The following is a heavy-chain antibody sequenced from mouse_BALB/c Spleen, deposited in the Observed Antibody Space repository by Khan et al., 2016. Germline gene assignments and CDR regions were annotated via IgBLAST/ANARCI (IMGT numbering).Heavy chain of an antibody. D-gene: IGHD2-4*01. V-gene: IGHV9-3-1*01. CDR1: GYTFTNYG. Sequence: QIQLVQSGPELKKPGETVKISCKASGYTFTNYGMNWVKQAPGKGLKWMGWINTYTGEPTYADDFKGRFAFSLETSASTAYLQINNLKNEDTATYVCARLLGYYYAMDYWGQGTSVTVSS. CDR2: INTYTGEP. J-gene: IGHJ4*01. CDR3: ARLLGYYYAMDY.